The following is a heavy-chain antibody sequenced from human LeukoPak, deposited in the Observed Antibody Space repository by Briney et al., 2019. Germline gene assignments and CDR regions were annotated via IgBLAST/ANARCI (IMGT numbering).Heavy chain of an antibody. V-gene: IGHV1-18*01. CDR2: ISAYNGNT. D-gene: IGHD3-16*01. J-gene: IGHJ6*02. CDR3: ARATLGLRDYYYSMDV. CDR1: GYTFTSYG. Sequence: ASVKVSCKASGYTFTSYGISWVRQAPGQGLEWMGWISAYNGNTNYAQKLQGRVTMTTDTSTSTAYMELRSLRSDDAAVYYCARATLGLRDYYYSMDVWGQGTTVTVSS.